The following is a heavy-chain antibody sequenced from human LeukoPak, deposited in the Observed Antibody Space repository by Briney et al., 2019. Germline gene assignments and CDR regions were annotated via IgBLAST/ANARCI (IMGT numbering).Heavy chain of an antibody. Sequence: SETLSLTCTVSGDSMGNYYWNWLRQPAGKGLEWIGRIRSDGTTYANPSLESAVTMSVDTSNNHISLRLSSATAADTAVYYCARSTNFYTTYYMDVWGKGTTVTVSS. CDR1: GDSMGNYY. D-gene: IGHD2/OR15-2a*01. CDR2: IRSDGTT. V-gene: IGHV4-4*07. CDR3: ARSTNFYTTYYMDV. J-gene: IGHJ6*03.